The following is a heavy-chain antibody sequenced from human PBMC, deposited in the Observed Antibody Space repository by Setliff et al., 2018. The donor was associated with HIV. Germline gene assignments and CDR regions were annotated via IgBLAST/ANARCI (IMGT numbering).Heavy chain of an antibody. J-gene: IGHJ6*03. D-gene: IGHD3-3*01. Sequence: ASVKVSCKASGYTFTSYYMHWVRQAPGQGLEWMGIINPSGGSTRYAQKFQGRVTMTRDTSTSTVDMELSSLRSEDTAVYYCARDGYYNSWSGYGYYYYYTDVWGKGTTVTVSS. V-gene: IGHV1-46*01. CDR1: GYTFTSYY. CDR2: INPSGGST. CDR3: ARDGYYNSWSGYGYYYYYTDV.